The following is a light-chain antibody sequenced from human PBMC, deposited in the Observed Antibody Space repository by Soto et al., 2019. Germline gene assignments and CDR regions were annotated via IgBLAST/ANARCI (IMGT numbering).Light chain of an antibody. CDR1: QRISSF. CDR2: KAY. J-gene: IGKJ1*01. V-gene: IGKV1-5*03. Sequence: DLQMTQSPASLSSSLGDRVTLTCRESQRISSFLNWYQQKPGKAPKLLIYKAYSLESGVPSRFSGSGSGTEFTLTISSLQPDDFATYYCQQYNSYFTWTCGQGTKVDIK. CDR3: QQYNSYFTWT.